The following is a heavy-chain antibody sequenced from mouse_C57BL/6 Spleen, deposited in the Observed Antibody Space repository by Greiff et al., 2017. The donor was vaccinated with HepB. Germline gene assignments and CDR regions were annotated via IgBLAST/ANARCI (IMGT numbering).Heavy chain of an antibody. CDR1: GYSITSGYY. D-gene: IGHD2-4*01. CDR2: ISYDGSN. V-gene: IGHV3-6*01. J-gene: IGHJ3*01. Sequence: ESGPGLVKPSQSLSLTCSVTGYSITSGYYWNWIRQFPGNKLEWMGYISYDGSNNYNPSLKNRISITRDTSKNQFFLNLNSVTTEDTATYYCARGDDYSFAYWGQGTLVTVSA. CDR3: ARGDDYSFAY.